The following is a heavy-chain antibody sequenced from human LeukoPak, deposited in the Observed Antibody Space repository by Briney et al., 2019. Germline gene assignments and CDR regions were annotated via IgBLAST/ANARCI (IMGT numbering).Heavy chain of an antibody. CDR3: AHRPPLDYYDSSGYYYRGYYFDY. CDR1: GFSLSTSGVG. D-gene: IGHD3-22*01. CDR2: IYWDDDK. Sequence: ESGPTLVNPTQTLTLTCTFSGFSLSTSGVGVGWIRQPPGKALEWLALIYWDDDKRYSPSLKSRLTITKDTSKNQVVLTMTNMDPVDTATYYCAHRPPLDYYDSSGYYYRGYYFDYWGQGTLVTVSS. V-gene: IGHV2-5*02. J-gene: IGHJ4*02.